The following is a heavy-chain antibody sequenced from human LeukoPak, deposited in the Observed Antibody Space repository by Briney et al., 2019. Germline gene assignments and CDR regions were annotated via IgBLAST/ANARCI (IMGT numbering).Heavy chain of an antibody. V-gene: IGHV4-4*02. J-gene: IGHJ5*01. CDR1: GDSLSPSNW. CDR3: ARSPSGSSSRWFDS. CDR2: IYHSGTT. D-gene: IGHD1-26*01. Sequence: SETLSLTCAVSGDSLSPSNWLNGVRQPPGKGLEWIGEIYHSGTTNYNPSLKSRVTISVDKSKNHFSLNLSSVTAADTAVYFCARSPSGSSSRWFDSWGQGTLVTVSS.